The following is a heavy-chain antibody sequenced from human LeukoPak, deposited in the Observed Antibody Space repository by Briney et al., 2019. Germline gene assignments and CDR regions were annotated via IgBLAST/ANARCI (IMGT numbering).Heavy chain of an antibody. Sequence: GGSLRLSCAACGFTFNSYAMHWVRQAPRKGLEWVAVMSHDGSNEYYADSVKGRFTISRDNSKNTLSLQMNSLRAEDTAVYYCVRDISGQKSFDYWGQGTLVTVSS. J-gene: IGHJ4*02. CDR1: GFTFNSYA. CDR3: VRDISGQKSFDY. CDR2: MSHDGSNE. D-gene: IGHD3-10*01. V-gene: IGHV3-30*04.